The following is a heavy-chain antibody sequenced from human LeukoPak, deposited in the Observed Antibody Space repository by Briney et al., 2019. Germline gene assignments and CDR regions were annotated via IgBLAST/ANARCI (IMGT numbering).Heavy chain of an antibody. CDR2: IWSDGSNR. D-gene: IGHD4-11*01. J-gene: IGHJ4*01. CDR1: GFIFSHYG. CDR3: ARDAQRGFDYSNSLKY. V-gene: IGHV3-33*01. Sequence: PGGSLRLSCAASGFIFSHYGMHWARQAPGKGLEWVAVIWSDGSNRFYAGSVKGRFTISRDNSQNTLFLQMNSLRAEDTAMYYCARDAQRGFDYSNSLKYWGHGTLVTVSS.